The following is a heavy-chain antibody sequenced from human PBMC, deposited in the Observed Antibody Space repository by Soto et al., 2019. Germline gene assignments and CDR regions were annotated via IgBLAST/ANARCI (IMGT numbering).Heavy chain of an antibody. CDR1: GGSISSGDYY. Sequence: SETLSLTFTVSGGSISSGDYYWSWIRQPPGKGLEWIGYIYYSGSTYYNPSLKSRVTISVDTSKNQFSLKLSSVTAADTAVYYCARARGARYFDYWGQGTLVTVSS. CDR3: ARARGARYFDY. CDR2: IYYSGST. V-gene: IGHV4-30-4*01. J-gene: IGHJ4*02. D-gene: IGHD2-15*01.